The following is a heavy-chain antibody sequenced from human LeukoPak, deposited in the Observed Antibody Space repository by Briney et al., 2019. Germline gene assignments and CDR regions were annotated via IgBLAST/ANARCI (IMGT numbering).Heavy chain of an antibody. CDR1: GGSLKNHY. CDR3: ARVDGSYYYDSSGYFPAFDI. D-gene: IGHD3-22*01. Sequence: SETLSLTCAVSGGSLKNHYLTWIRQSPGKRLEWIGLINSAGTTVYDPSLKSRVSISIDTSKNQFSLTMRSMTATDTAVYYCARVDGSYYYDSSGYFPAFDIWGQGTMVAVSS. J-gene: IGHJ3*02. V-gene: IGHV4-34*01. CDR2: INSAGTT.